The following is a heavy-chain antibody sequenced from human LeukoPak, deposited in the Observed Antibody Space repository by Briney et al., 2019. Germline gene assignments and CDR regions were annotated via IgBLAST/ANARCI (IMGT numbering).Heavy chain of an antibody. CDR2: LSFIDDST. J-gene: IGHJ3*02. D-gene: IGHD2-2*01. V-gene: IGHV3-23*01. CDR3: GREGYTSGYAGAFDT. Sequence: GGSLRLSCIASGSTLRNNIMTWVRQAPGKGLEWVSSLSFIDDSTYYADSVKGRFTISRDTSKSTLFLQMNSLIPEDTGVYYCGREGYTSGYAGAFDTWGQGTMVTVSS. CDR1: GSTLRNNI.